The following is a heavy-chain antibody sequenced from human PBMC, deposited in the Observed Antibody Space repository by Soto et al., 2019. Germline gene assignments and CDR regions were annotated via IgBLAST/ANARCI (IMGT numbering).Heavy chain of an antibody. V-gene: IGHV4-4*02. Sequence: SETLSLTCAVSGGSISSTNWWTWVRQPPGKGLEWIGEIYHSGSTNYNPSLKSRVTITRDMSTSTAYMELSSLRSEDTAVYHCAAADSSVYYAGPLGYWGQGTLVTVSS. J-gene: IGHJ4*02. D-gene: IGHD3-22*01. CDR3: AAADSSVYYAGPLGY. CDR1: GGSISSTNW. CDR2: IYHSGST.